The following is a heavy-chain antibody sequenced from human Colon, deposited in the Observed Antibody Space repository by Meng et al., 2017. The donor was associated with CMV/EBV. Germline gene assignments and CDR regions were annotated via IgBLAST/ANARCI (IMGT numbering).Heavy chain of an antibody. CDR1: GYTFTSYD. V-gene: IGHV1-8*01. Sequence: ASVNVSCKASGYTFTSYDINWVRQATGQGLEWMGWMNPNSGNTGYAQKFQGRVTMTRNTSISTAYMELSSLRSEDTAVYYCARGRRISGTTPYVGKLYYFDYWGQGTLVTVSS. D-gene: IGHD1-7*01. CDR2: MNPNSGNT. CDR3: ARGRRISGTTPYVGKLYYFDY. J-gene: IGHJ4*02.